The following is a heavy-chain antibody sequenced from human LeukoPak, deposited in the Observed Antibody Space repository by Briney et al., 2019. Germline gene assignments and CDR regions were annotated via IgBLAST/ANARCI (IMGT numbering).Heavy chain of an antibody. CDR1: GFTFDDYV. J-gene: IGHJ4*02. D-gene: IGHD5-18*01. Sequence: GGSLRLSCAASGFTFDDYVMHWVRQAPGEGLEWVSFISGDGGATYYADSAKGRFTISRDNGRKSLYLQMDSLRTEDTALYYCAKGGYTYGGRLFDYWGQGTLVTVSS. CDR3: AKGGYTYGGRLFDY. CDR2: ISGDGGAT. V-gene: IGHV3-43*02.